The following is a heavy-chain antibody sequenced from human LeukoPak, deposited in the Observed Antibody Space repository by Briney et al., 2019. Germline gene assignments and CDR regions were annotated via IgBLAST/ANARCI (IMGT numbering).Heavy chain of an antibody. CDR1: GFTFSSYG. CDR2: ISYDGSNK. CDR3: ARRPESGTASAYNFYGMDV. D-gene: IGHD1-7*01. J-gene: IGHJ6*02. V-gene: IGHV3-30*03. Sequence: GRSLRLSCAASGFTFSSYGMHWVRQAPGKGLEWVAVISYDGSNKYYADSVKGRFTISRDNSKNTLYLQMNSLRAEDTAVYYCARRPESGTASAYNFYGMDVWGQGTTVTVSS.